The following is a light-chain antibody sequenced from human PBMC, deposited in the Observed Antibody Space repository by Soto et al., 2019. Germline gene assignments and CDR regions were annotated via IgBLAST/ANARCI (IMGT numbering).Light chain of an antibody. J-gene: IGLJ3*02. CDR1: SSNIGAGYD. V-gene: IGLV1-40*01. CDR3: QAYATSLRAWV. Sequence: QSVLTQPPSASGAPGQRVTISCTGSSSNIGAGYDAHWYQQVPGTTPKYLISGNNDRPSGVPDRFSGSKSGTSASLAITGLQAEDESDYYCQAYATSLRAWVFGGGTQLTVL. CDR2: GNN.